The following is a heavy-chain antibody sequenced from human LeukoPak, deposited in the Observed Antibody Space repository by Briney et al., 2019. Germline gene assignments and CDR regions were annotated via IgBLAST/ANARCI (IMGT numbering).Heavy chain of an antibody. Sequence: QTGGSLRLSCAASGFTFRGYSMNWVRQAPGKGLEWVSHISSGSSTIYYADSVEGRFTISRDNAKNSLYLQMNSLRAEDTAVYYCARGQLTDPRIDYWGQGTLVTVSS. V-gene: IGHV3-48*04. CDR2: ISSGSSTI. D-gene: IGHD6-13*01. J-gene: IGHJ4*02. CDR1: GFTFRGYS. CDR3: ARGQLTDPRIDY.